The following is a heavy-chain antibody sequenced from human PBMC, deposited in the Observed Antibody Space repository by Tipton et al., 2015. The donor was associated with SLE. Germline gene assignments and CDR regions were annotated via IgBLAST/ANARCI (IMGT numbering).Heavy chain of an antibody. CDR2: INTKIDGGTI. CDR3: ASALLDYFDY. CDR1: GLTFDNAW. J-gene: IGHJ4*02. Sequence: GSLRLSCVASGLTFDNAWMSWVRQAPGKGLEWVGRINTKIDGGTIDYAAPMKGRFTISRDDSKNTMYLQMNSLRAEDTAVYYCASALLDYFDYWGQGTLVTVSS. D-gene: IGHD2-15*01. V-gene: IGHV3-15*01.